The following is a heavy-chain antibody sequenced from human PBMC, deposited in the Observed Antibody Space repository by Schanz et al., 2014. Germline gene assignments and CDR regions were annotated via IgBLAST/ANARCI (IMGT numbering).Heavy chain of an antibody. D-gene: IGHD6-19*01. J-gene: IGHJ4*02. V-gene: IGHV1-46*03. CDR2: INPSGGST. CDR1: GYTFTSYY. Sequence: QVQLVQSGAEVKKPGASVKVSCKASGYTFTSYYMHWVRQAPGQGLEWMGIINPSGGSTSYAQKFQGRDTMTRDTSTSTVYMYLSSLRSEDTAVYYCARRYSSGWYEFDYWGQGTLVTVSS. CDR3: ARRYSSGWYEFDY.